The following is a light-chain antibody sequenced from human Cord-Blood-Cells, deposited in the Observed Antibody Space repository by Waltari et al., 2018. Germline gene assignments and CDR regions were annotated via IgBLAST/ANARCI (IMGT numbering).Light chain of an antibody. CDR1: QSISSY. J-gene: IGKJ4*01. V-gene: IGKV1-39*01. CDR3: QQSYSTPRLT. Sequence: DIQMTQSPSSLSASVGDRVAITCRASQSISSYLNWYQQKPGKAPKLLIYAAYSLQSGVPSRFSGSGSGTDFTLTISSLQPEDFATYYCQQSYSTPRLTFGGGTKVEIK. CDR2: AAY.